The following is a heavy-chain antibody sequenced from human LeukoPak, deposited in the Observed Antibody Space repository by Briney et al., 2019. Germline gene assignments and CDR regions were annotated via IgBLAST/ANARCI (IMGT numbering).Heavy chain of an antibody. CDR2: IIPIFGTA. D-gene: IGHD2-15*01. CDR3: ASAHCSSGSCLSDLYYMDA. CDR1: GFTFSSYA. J-gene: IGHJ6*04. Sequence: SCAASGFTFSSYAISWVRQAPGQGLEWMGGIIPIFGTANYAQKFQGRVTITTDESTSTAYMELSRLTSDDTAVYHCASAHCSSGSCLSDLYYMDAWGKGTTVTVSS. V-gene: IGHV1-69*05.